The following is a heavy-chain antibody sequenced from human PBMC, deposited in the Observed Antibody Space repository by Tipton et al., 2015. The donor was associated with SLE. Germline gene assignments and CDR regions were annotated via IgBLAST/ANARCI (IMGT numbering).Heavy chain of an antibody. D-gene: IGHD3-22*01. CDR1: GYTFSSYD. CDR3: SVTGYYYDNTCPSTAFDI. J-gene: IGHJ3*02. CDR2: MHPNSGNT. V-gene: IGHV1-8*01. Sequence: QSGAEVKKPGASVKVSCKASGYTFSSYDINWVRHATGQGLEWMGWMHPNSGNTGYAQKFQGRVTMTRNTSISTAYMELRSLRSADTGTYYCSVTGYYYDNTCPSTAFDIWCQGTMVSVSS.